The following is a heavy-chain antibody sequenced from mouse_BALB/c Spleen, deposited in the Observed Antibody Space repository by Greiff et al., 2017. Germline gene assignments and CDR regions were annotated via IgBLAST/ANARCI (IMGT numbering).Heavy chain of an antibody. CDR2: IWAGGST. V-gene: IGHV2-9*02. Sequence: QVHVKQSGPGLVAPSQSLSITCTVSGFSLTSYGVHWVRQPPGKGLEWLGVIWAGGSTNYNSALMSRLSISKDNSKSQVFLKMNSLQTDDTAMYYCAREDGNYVDYFDYWGQGTTLTVSS. D-gene: IGHD2-1*01. J-gene: IGHJ2*01. CDR1: GFSLTSYG. CDR3: AREDGNYVDYFDY.